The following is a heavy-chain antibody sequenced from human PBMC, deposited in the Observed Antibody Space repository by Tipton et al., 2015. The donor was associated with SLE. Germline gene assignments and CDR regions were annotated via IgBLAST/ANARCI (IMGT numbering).Heavy chain of an antibody. CDR2: AYTTGSP. CDR3: ARTLDALDI. CDR1: GASITNDH. Sequence: TLSLTCTVSGASITNDHWSWIRQPPGKGLEWIGRAYTTGSPYYNPSLESRVAISMDTSKNQFSLKLTAVTAADTAVYYCARTLDALDIWGQGTMVTVSS. V-gene: IGHV4-4*07. J-gene: IGHJ3*02.